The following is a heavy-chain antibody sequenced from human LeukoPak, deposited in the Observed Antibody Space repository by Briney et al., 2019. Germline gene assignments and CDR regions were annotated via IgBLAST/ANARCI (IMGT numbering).Heavy chain of an antibody. CDR2: INHSGST. Sequence: SETLSLTCAVYGGSFSGYYWSWIRQPPGKGLEWIGEINHSGSTNYNPSLKSRVTISVDTSKNQFSLKLSSVTAADTAVYYCARGPITMVRGLMGYWGQGTLVTVSS. V-gene: IGHV4-34*01. CDR1: GGSFSGYY. D-gene: IGHD3-10*01. J-gene: IGHJ4*02. CDR3: ARGPITMVRGLMGY.